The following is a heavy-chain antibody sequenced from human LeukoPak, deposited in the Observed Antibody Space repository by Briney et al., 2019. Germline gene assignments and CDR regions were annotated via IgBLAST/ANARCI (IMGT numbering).Heavy chain of an antibody. CDR1: GFSFGDYT. V-gene: IGHV3-49*04. D-gene: IGHD1-26*01. CDR2: FRSKTYGGTT. CDR3: SVGSRGTYIPTFDL. J-gene: IGHJ5*02. Sequence: GRSLRLSCTASGFSFGDYTLSWVCQAPGRGLEWVGFFRSKTYGGTTAYAAAVKGRLTISRDDSKSIAYLQMNSLKTEDTAVYYCSVGSRGTYIPTFDLWGQGTLVTVSS.